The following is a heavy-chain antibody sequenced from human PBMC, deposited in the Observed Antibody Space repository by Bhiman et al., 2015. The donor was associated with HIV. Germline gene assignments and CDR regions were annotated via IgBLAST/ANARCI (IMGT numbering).Heavy chain of an antibody. CDR2: ISYDGRKK. CDR3: ARDLGLTMVRGVMRD. V-gene: IGHV3-30*03. CDR1: GFTVSSTY. J-gene: IGHJ4*02. Sequence: VQLVESGGGLVQPGGSLRLSCAASGFTVSSTYMSWVRQAPGKGLEWVTVISYDGRKKYYADSVKGRFSISRDNSKNTLYLQMDSLRAEDTAVYYCARDLGLTMVRGVMRDWGQGSLVTVSS. D-gene: IGHD3-10*01.